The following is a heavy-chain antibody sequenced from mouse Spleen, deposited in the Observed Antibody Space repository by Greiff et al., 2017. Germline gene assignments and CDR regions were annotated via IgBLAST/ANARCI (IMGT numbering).Heavy chain of an antibody. CDR2: IHPNSGST. J-gene: IGHJ2*01. CDR3: ASDYGSSYEY. Sequence: QVQLKQPGAELVKPGASVKLSCKASGYTFTSYWMHWVKQRPGQGLEWIGMIHPNSGSTNYNEKFKSKATLTVDKSSSTAYMQLSSLTSEDSAVYYCASDYGSSYEYWGQGTTLTVSS. V-gene: IGHV1-64*01. CDR1: GYTFTSYW. D-gene: IGHD1-1*01.